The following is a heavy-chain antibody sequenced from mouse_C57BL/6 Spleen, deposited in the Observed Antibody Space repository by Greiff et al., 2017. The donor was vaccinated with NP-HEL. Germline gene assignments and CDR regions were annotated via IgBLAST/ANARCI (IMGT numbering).Heavy chain of an antibody. CDR3: ARISTTVVGDV. D-gene: IGHD1-1*01. CDR2: IDPSDSYT. CDR1: GYTFTSYW. J-gene: IGHJ1*03. V-gene: IGHV1-69*01. Sequence: QVQLQQPGAELVMPGASAKLSCKASGYTFTSYWMHWVKQRPGQGLEWIGEIDPSDSYTNYNQKFKGKSTLTVDKSSRTAYMQRSSLTSEDSAVYYCARISTTVVGDVWGTGTTVTVAS.